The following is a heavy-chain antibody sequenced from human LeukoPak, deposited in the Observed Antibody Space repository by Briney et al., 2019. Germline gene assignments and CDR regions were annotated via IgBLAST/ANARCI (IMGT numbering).Heavy chain of an antibody. D-gene: IGHD1-26*01. CDR2: IKQDGSEK. Sequence: GGSLRLSCAASGFTFNNYAMSWVRQAPGKGLEWVANIKQDGSEKYYVDSVKGRFTISRDNAKNSLYLQMNSLRAEDTAVYYCARGLVGATPFWGQGTLVTVSS. CDR1: GFTFNNYA. J-gene: IGHJ4*02. CDR3: ARGLVGATPF. V-gene: IGHV3-7*05.